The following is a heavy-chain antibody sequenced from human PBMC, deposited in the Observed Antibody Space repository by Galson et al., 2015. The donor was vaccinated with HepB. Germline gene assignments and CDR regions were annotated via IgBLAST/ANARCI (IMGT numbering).Heavy chain of an antibody. D-gene: IGHD3-22*01. CDR1: GFTFSSYE. Sequence: SLRLSCAASGFTFSSYEMNWVRQAPGKGLEWVSYISSSGSTIYYADSVKGRFTISRDNAKNSLYLQMNSLRAEDTAVYYCASTYTPYYYDSSGYYYHAGENWGQGTMVTVSS. J-gene: IGHJ3*01. CDR3: ASTYTPYYYDSSGYYYHAGEN. CDR2: ISSSGSTI. V-gene: IGHV3-48*03.